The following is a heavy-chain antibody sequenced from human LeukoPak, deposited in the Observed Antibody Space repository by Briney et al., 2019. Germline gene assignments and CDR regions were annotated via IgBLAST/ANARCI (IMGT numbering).Heavy chain of an antibody. CDR3: ARAGSSWYEGYYYMDV. CDR1: GGSISSYY. D-gene: IGHD6-13*01. Sequence: SDTLSLTCTVSGGSISSYYWSWIRQPPGKGLEWIGYIYYSGSTNYNPSLKSRVTISVDTSKNQFSLKLSSVTAADTAVYYCARAGSSWYEGYYYMDVWGKGTTVTVSS. CDR2: IYYSGST. J-gene: IGHJ6*03. V-gene: IGHV4-59*01.